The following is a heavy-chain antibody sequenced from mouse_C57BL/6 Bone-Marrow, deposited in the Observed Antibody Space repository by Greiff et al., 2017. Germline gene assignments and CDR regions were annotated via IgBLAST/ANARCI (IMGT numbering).Heavy chain of an antibody. CDR3: ARVPYYYGFDY. CDR1: GFTFSSYA. V-gene: IGHV5-4*01. J-gene: IGHJ2*01. CDR2: ISDGGSYT. D-gene: IGHD1-1*01. Sequence: EVQVVESGGGLVKPGGSLKLSCAASGFTFSSYAMSWVRQTPEKRLEWVATISDGGSYTYYPDNVKGRFTISRDNANNKRYLQMSQLKSEDAAMYYCARVPYYYGFDYGGRGTTLSVSA.